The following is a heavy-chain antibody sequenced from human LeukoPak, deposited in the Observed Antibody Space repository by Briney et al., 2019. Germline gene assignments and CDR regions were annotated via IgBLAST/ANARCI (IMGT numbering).Heavy chain of an antibody. CDR1: GGSFSGYY. CDR2: INHSGST. V-gene: IGHV4-34*01. CDR3: ARDSIPLAY. Sequence: SETLSLTCAVYGGSFSGYYWSWIRQPPGKGLEWIGEINHSGSTNYNPSLKSRVTISVDTSKNQFSLKLSSVTAADTAVYYCARDSIPLAYWGQGTLVTVSS. D-gene: IGHD2-21*01. J-gene: IGHJ4*02.